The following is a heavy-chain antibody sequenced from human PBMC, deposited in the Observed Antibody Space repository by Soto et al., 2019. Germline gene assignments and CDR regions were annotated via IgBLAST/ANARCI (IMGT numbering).Heavy chain of an antibody. V-gene: IGHV4-61*01. CDR3: ARILRRPWFDL. CDR2: IYYSGST. J-gene: IGHJ5*02. D-gene: IGHD3-10*01. CDR1: GGSVSSGSYY. Sequence: QVQLQESGPGLVKPSETLSLTCTVSGGSVSSGSYYWSWIRQPPGKGLEWIGYIYYSGSTTYNPSHQSXXTXTEXTSKAEFSLKLCSVTAADTAVYYCARILRRPWFDLWGQGTLVTVSS.